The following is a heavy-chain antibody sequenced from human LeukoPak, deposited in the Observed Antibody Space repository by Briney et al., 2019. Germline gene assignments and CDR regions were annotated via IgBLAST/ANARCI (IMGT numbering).Heavy chain of an antibody. CDR2: IYPADSDT. D-gene: IGHD6-13*01. CDR3: ARHKSSSWKTALDC. J-gene: IGHJ4*02. CDR1: GYSFTSQW. V-gene: IGHV5-51*01. Sequence: GESLKISCKGSGYSFTSQWIGWVRQMPGKGLEWMGIIYPADSDTKYSPSFQGQVTISVDKSISTAYLQWSSLKASDTAIYYCARHKSSSWKTALDCWGQGTLVTVSS.